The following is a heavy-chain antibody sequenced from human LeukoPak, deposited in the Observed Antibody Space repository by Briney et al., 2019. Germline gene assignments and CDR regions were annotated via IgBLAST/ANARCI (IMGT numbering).Heavy chain of an antibody. Sequence: SETLSLTCTVSGGSVRNYYWTWIRQPAGKGLEWIGRFFNSSLKSRLTMALDTSKNQFSLKLTSVTAADTAVYYCARCPSDANYFDYWGQGILVTVSS. CDR3: ARCPSDANYFDY. CDR1: GGSVRNYY. V-gene: IGHV4-4*07. CDR2: FF. J-gene: IGHJ4*02.